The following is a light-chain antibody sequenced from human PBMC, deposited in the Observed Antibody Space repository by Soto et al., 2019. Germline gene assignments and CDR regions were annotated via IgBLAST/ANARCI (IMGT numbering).Light chain of an antibody. V-gene: IGKV1-5*01. CDR3: LQGYNTFWT. CDR2: DAS. Sequence: DIQMTQSPATLSASVGDRVTITCRASQSVRSWLAWYQQKPGTAPKLLIFDASRLESGVSSRFSGSGSGTHFTLTISSLRPEDSATYYCLQGYNTFWTFGQGTKVEIK. J-gene: IGKJ1*01. CDR1: QSVRSW.